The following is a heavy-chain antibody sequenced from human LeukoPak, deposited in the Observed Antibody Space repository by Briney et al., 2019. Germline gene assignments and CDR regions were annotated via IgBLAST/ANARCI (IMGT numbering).Heavy chain of an antibody. V-gene: IGHV4-61*02. CDR2: IYTSGST. CDR3: AILPVDTAPFDY. Sequence: SETLSLTCTVSGGSISSGSYYWSWIRQPAGKGLEWIGRIYTSGSTNYNPSLKSRVTISVDTSKNQFSLKLSSVTAADTAVYYCAILPVDTAPFDYWGQGTLVTVSS. D-gene: IGHD5-18*01. CDR1: GGSISSGSYY. J-gene: IGHJ4*02.